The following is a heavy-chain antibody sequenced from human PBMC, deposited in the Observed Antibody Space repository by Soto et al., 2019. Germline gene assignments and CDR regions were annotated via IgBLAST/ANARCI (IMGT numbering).Heavy chain of an antibody. J-gene: IGHJ6*02. D-gene: IGHD2-15*01. V-gene: IGHV3-23*01. CDR2: ISSGGNT. CDR3: AKLGYCTGGTCYLDYYYGVDV. Sequence: HLLESGGGLVQPEGSLRLSCEASGFSFSRNAMSWVRQAPGKGLEWVSSISSGGNTYYADSVKGRFTISRDNSKNTQSLQMTSLGAEDTAVYYCAKLGYCTGGTCYLDYYYGVDVWGQGTTVTVS. CDR1: GFSFSRNA.